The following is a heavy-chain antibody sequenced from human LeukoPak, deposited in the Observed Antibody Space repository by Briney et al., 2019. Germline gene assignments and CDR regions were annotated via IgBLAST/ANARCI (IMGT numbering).Heavy chain of an antibody. CDR1: QFTFSSYW. J-gene: IGHJ6*02. Sequence: AGGSLRLSCAASQFTFSSYWMSWVRQAPGKGLEWVANIKEDGSKTYYVDSVKGRFTISRDDAKSSLYLQMNSLRAEDTAVYYCARRNAMDVWGQGTTVIVFS. V-gene: IGHV3-7*03. CDR3: ARRNAMDV. CDR2: IKEDGSKT.